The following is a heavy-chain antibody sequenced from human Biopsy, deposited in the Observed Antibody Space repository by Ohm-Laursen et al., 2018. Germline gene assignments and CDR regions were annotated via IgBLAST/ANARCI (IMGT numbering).Heavy chain of an antibody. V-gene: IGHV3-21*01. CDR1: GFTFSSYS. J-gene: IGHJ6*02. Sequence: SLRLSCAASGFTFSSYSMNWVRQAPGKGLEWISYISETSSHIYDADSVKGRFTVARDNAKNSLYLQLNSLRADDTAVYYCARDSRRTAREGGMDVWGQGTTVTVSS. D-gene: IGHD6-6*01. CDR3: ARDSRRTAREGGMDV. CDR2: ISETSSHI.